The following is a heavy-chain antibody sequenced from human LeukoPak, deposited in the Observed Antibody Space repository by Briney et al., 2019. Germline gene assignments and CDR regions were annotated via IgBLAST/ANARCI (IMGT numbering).Heavy chain of an antibody. CDR1: GYTFTGYY. Sequence: ASVKVSCKASGYTFTGYYMLWVRQAPGQGLEWMGWINPNSGGTNYAQKFQGRVTMTRDTSISTAYMELSRLRSDDTAVYYCARDWNYYGSGSYPDYWGQGTLVTVSS. CDR2: INPNSGGT. J-gene: IGHJ4*02. V-gene: IGHV1-2*02. CDR3: ARDWNYYGSGSYPDY. D-gene: IGHD3-10*01.